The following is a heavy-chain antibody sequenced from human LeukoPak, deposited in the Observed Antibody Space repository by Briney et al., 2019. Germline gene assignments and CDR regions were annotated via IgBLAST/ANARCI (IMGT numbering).Heavy chain of an antibody. V-gene: IGHV1-18*04. CDR2: IGPNNGNT. CDR3: ARDSGGRGHFDF. D-gene: IGHD3-16*01. CDR1: GYIFSDYY. J-gene: IGHJ4*02. Sequence: RASVKVSCKASGYIFSDYYMHWVRQAPGQGLEWMGWIGPNNGNTNYAQNLQGRVTMTTDTSTGTAYMELRSLRSDDTAVYYCARDSGGRGHFDFWGQGTLVTVSS.